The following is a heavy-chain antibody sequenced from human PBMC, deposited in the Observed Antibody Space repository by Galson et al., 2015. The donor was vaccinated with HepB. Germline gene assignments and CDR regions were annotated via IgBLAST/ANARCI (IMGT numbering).Heavy chain of an antibody. CDR1: GFTFSSYW. Sequence: SLRLSCAASGFTFSSYWMSWVRQAPGKGLEWVANIKQDGSEKYYVDSVKGRFTISRDNAKNSLYLQMNSLRAEDTAVYYCARDGGPILIVGAITTVDAFDIWGQGTMVTVSS. J-gene: IGHJ3*02. D-gene: IGHD1-26*01. V-gene: IGHV3-7*03. CDR3: ARDGGPILIVGAITTVDAFDI. CDR2: IKQDGSEK.